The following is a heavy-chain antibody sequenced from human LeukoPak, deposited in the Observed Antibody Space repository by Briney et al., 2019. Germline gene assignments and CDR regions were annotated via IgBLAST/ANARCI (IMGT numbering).Heavy chain of an antibody. Sequence: PSETLSLTCAVSGGSISSSNWWSWVRQPPGKGLEWIGEIYHSGSTYYNPSLKSRVTISVDRSKNQFSLKLSSVTAADTAVYYCARDGKGSSSGGHGFDYWGQGTLVTVSS. D-gene: IGHD6-6*01. CDR2: IYHSGST. V-gene: IGHV4-4*02. J-gene: IGHJ4*02. CDR3: ARDGKGSSSGGHGFDY. CDR1: GGSISSSNW.